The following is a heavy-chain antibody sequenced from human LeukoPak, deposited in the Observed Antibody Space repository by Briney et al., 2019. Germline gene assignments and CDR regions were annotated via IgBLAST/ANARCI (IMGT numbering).Heavy chain of an antibody. J-gene: IGHJ4*02. CDR2: ISGSGGTT. CDR3: AKKMTTIYAYFDY. D-gene: IGHD5-24*01. V-gene: IGHV3-23*01. Sequence: GGSLRLSCAASGFTFNTYAMSWVRQAPGKGLEWVSAISGSGGTTHYADSVKGRFTISRDNSKNTLYLQMNSLRAEDTAIYYCAKKMTTIYAYFDYWGQGTLVTVSS. CDR1: GFTFNTYA.